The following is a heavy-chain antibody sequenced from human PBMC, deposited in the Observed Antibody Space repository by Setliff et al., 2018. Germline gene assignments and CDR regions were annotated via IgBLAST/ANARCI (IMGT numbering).Heavy chain of an antibody. D-gene: IGHD1-7*01. Sequence: LTCAVSGFSITSGYYWGWIRQAPGKGLEWVSLISWDGGSTYYADSVKGRFTISRDNSKNTLYLQMNSLRAEDTAVYYCARFITGTIGFDPWGQGTLVTVSS. CDR3: ARFITGTIGFDP. CDR1: GFSITSGYY. CDR2: ISWDGGST. J-gene: IGHJ5*02. V-gene: IGHV3-53*01.